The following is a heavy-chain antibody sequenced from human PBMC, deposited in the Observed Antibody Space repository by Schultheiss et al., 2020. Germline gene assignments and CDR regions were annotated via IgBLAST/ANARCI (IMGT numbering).Heavy chain of an antibody. D-gene: IGHD3-10*01. CDR2: INPNSGGT. J-gene: IGHJ6*02. Sequence: GESLKISCKASGYTFTGYYMHWVRQAPGQGLEWMGWINPNSGGTNYAQKFQGRVTMTRDTSFSTAYMELSRLRSDDTAVYYCARERGRYYGMDVWGQGTTVTVSS. V-gene: IGHV1-2*02. CDR3: ARERGRYYGMDV. CDR1: GYTFTGYY.